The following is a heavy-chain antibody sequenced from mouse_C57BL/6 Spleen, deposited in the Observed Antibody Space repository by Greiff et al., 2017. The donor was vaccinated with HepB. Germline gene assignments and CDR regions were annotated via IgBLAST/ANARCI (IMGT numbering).Heavy chain of an antibody. V-gene: IGHV1-80*01. CDR2: IYPGDGDT. J-gene: IGHJ1*03. CDR1: GYAFSSYW. CDR3: ARGDPQATFNWYFDV. D-gene: IGHD3-2*02. Sequence: QVQLQQSGAELVKPGASVKISCKASGYAFSSYWMNWVKQRPGKGLEWIGQIYPGDGDTNYNGKFKGKATLTADKSSSTAYMQLSSLTSEDSAVYFCARGDPQATFNWYFDVWGTGTTVTVSS.